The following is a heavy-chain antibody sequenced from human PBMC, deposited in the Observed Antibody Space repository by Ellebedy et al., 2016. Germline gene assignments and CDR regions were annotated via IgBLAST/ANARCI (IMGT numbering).Heavy chain of an antibody. CDR3: AKDWGIVTVASRWYFDL. D-gene: IGHD2-2*01. CDR2: ISGDGYTT. J-gene: IGHJ2*01. CDR1: GFSFSNYA. Sequence: GGSLRLSXAASGFSFSNYAMNWVRQAPGKGLEWVSIISGDGYTTYYADSVKGRFTISRDNSKNTLYLQMNSLTADDTAAYYCAKDWGIVTVASRWYFDLWGRGTLVTVSS. V-gene: IGHV3-23*01.